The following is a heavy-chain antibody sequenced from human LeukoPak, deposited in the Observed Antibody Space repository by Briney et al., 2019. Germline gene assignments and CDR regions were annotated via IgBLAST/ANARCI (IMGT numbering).Heavy chain of an antibody. J-gene: IGHJ4*02. CDR3: ANTAGYKVY. Sequence: PGGSLRLSCAASEFIFSSYAMTWVRQAPGKGLEWVSLIRGTGGNTYYADSVKGRFTMSRDNAKNSLYLQMNSLRAEDTAVYYCANTAGYKVYWGQGTLVTVSS. V-gene: IGHV3-23*01. D-gene: IGHD1-14*01. CDR2: IRGTGGNT. CDR1: EFIFSSYA.